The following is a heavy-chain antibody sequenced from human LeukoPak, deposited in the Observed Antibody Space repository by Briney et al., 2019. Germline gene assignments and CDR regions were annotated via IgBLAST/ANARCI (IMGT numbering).Heavy chain of an antibody. D-gene: IGHD2-15*01. V-gene: IGHV1-2*02. CDR1: GYTFTGYY. J-gene: IGHJ4*02. CDR3: ARGRAGGVVVAAAYFDY. Sequence: WASVTVSCKASGYTFTGYYMHWVRQAPGQGLEWMGWINPNSGGTNYAQKFQGRVTMTRDTSISTAYMELSRLRSDDTAVYYCARGRAGGVVVAAAYFDYWGQGTLVTVSS. CDR2: INPNSGGT.